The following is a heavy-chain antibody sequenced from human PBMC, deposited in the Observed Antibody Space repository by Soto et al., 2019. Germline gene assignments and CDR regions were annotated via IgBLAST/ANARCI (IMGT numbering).Heavy chain of an antibody. D-gene: IGHD3-16*01. J-gene: IGHJ6*02. CDR1: GGSISSYY. V-gene: IGHV4-59*01. Sequence: QVQLQESGPGLVKPSETLSLTCTVSGGSISSYYWSWIRQPPGKGLEWIGYIYYSGSTNYNPALTSRVNLSVAASKHQFSLKLSSVTAADTAVYYCARWGNYYYGMDVWGQGTTVTVSS. CDR3: ARWGNYYYGMDV. CDR2: IYYSGST.